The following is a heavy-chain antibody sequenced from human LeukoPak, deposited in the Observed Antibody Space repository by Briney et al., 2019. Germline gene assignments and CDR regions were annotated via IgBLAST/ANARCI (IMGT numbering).Heavy chain of an antibody. J-gene: IGHJ4*02. CDR3: ARGPTSAY. V-gene: IGHV4-34*01. Sequence: PSETLSLTCAVYGGSFSGYYWSWIRQPPGKGLEWIGEINHSGSTNYNPSLKSRVTISVDTSKNQFSLKLSSVTAADTAVYYCARGPTSAYWGQGNLVTVYS. CDR2: INHSGST. CDR1: GGSFSGYY.